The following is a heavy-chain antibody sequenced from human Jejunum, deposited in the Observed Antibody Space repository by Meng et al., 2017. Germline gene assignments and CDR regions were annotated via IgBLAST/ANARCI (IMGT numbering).Heavy chain of an antibody. D-gene: IGHD3-16*01. CDR2: IYHSGST. Sequence: QVQLQQSGPGLVKPSQTLSLTCTVSGGSITSNDYYCSWIRQPPGKGLEWIGEIYHSGSTNYNPSLKSRVTISVDKSKNQFSLKLSSVTAADTAVYYCARVGAILNTGEIDYWGQGTLVTVSS. CDR1: GGSITSNDYY. V-gene: IGHV4-30-4*01. J-gene: IGHJ4*02. CDR3: ARVGAILNTGEIDY.